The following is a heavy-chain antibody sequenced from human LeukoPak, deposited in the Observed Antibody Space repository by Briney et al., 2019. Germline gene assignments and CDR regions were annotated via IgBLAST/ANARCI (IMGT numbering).Heavy chain of an antibody. CDR3: AREPTGIIL. Sequence: PGGSLRLSCAASGFTFSSYGMHWVRQAPGKGLEWVSGITDSGSNTFYADSVKGRFTISRDNAKNSLYLQMNSLRVEDTAMYYCAREPTGIILWGQGTLVTVSS. CDR2: ITDSGSNT. V-gene: IGHV3-NL1*01. D-gene: IGHD5-18*01. J-gene: IGHJ4*02. CDR1: GFTFSSYG.